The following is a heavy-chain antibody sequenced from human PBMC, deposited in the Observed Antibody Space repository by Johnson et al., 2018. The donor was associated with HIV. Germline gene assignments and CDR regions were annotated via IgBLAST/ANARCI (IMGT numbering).Heavy chain of an antibody. CDR3: ARDMDI. J-gene: IGHJ3*02. CDR2: IKQDGSEK. CDR1: GFIFSSYW. V-gene: IGHV3-7*01. Sequence: EVQLVESGGGVVQPGRYLRLSCVASGFIFSSYWMSWGRQAPGKGLEWVANIKQDGSEKYYVDFVKGRFTISRDNSKNSLYLQMNSLRAEDTAVYYCARDMDIWGQGTMVTVSS.